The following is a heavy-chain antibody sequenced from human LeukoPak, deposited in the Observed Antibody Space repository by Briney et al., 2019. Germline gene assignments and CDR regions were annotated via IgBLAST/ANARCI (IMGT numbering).Heavy chain of an antibody. Sequence: ASVKVSCKASGYTFTGYYMHWVRQAPGQGLEWMGWINPNSGGTNYAQKFQGRVTMTSDTSISTAYMELSRLRSDDTAVYYCATEWRAEYYYDSSFLGYWGKGTLVTVSS. V-gene: IGHV1-2*02. D-gene: IGHD3-22*01. CDR1: GYTFTGYY. CDR3: ATEWRAEYYYDSSFLGY. J-gene: IGHJ4*02. CDR2: INPNSGGT.